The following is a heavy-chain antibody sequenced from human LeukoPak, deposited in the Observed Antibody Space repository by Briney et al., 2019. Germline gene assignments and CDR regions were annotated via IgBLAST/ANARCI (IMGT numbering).Heavy chain of an antibody. D-gene: IGHD6-13*01. CDR3: ARDRGSSWANWFDP. V-gene: IGHV3-48*01. Sequence: GGSLRLSCAASGFTFSTYSMNWVRQAPGKGLEWVSYISSSSTTIYYADSVKGRFTISRDNAKNSLYLQMNSLRPEDTAVYYCARDRGSSWANWFDPWGQGTLVTVSS. J-gene: IGHJ5*02. CDR2: ISSSSTTI. CDR1: GFTFSTYS.